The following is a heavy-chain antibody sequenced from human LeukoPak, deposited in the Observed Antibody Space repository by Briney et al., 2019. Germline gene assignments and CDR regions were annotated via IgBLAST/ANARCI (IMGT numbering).Heavy chain of an antibody. CDR3: ARSPWLRYYYYYMDV. V-gene: IGHV3-21*01. D-gene: IGHD3-9*01. CDR2: ISSESTYI. J-gene: IGHJ6*03. Sequence: GGSLRLSCVASGFTFRSHSMNWIRQVPGKGLEWVSSISSESTYIFYADSVKSRFTISRDNSKNTLYLQMNSLRAEDTAVYYCARSPWLRYYYYYMDVWGKGTTVTVSS. CDR1: GFTFRSHS.